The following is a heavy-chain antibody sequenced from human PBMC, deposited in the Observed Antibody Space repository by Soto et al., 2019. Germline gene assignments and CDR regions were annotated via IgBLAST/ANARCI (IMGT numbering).Heavy chain of an antibody. V-gene: IGHV1-69*13. D-gene: IGHD2-15*01. CDR3: ARDRGYCSGGSCHLSY. CDR2: IIPIFGTA. Sequence: VASVKVSCKASGGTFSSYAISWVRQAPGQGLEWMGGIIPIFGTANYAQKFQGRVTITADESTSTAYMELSSLRSEDTAVYYCARDRGYCSGGSCHLSYWGQGTLVTVSS. CDR1: GGTFSSYA. J-gene: IGHJ4*02.